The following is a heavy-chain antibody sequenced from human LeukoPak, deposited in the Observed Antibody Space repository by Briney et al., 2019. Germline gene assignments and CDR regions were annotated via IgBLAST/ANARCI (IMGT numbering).Heavy chain of an antibody. Sequence: SETLSLTCTVSGGSMSHYYWSWIRQPPGKGLEWIGYIYFSGSTNYNPSLKSRVTISIDASKSQFSLKLSSVTAADTAVYYCTNTNYENFDYWGQGTLVTVSS. CDR2: IYFSGST. CDR3: TNTNYENFDY. CDR1: GGSMSHYY. D-gene: IGHD4-11*01. J-gene: IGHJ4*02. V-gene: IGHV4-59*08.